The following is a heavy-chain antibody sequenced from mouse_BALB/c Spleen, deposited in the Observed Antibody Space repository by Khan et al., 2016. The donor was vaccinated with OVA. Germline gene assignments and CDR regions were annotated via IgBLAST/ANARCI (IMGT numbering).Heavy chain of an antibody. Sequence: DLVKPGASVKLSCKASGYTLTSYWINWIKQRPGQGLEWVGHIGPGSGNTYYNEIFKGKATLTVDTSSSTAYIQLSSLSSEDSAVYFCARSNYYGSSLYAMDYWGQGPSVTVSS. D-gene: IGHD1-1*01. V-gene: IGHV1S41*01. CDR2: IGPGSGNT. CDR3: ARSNYYGSSLYAMDY. J-gene: IGHJ4*01. CDR1: GYTLTSYW.